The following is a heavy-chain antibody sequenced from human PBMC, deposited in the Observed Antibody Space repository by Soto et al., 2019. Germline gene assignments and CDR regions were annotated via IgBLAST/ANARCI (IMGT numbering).Heavy chain of an antibody. V-gene: IGHV1-69*01. CDR1: GGTFSSYA. J-gene: IGHJ5*02. D-gene: IGHD3-3*01. Sequence: QVQLVQSGAEVKKPGSSVKVSCKASGGTFSSYAISWVRQAPGQGLEWMGGIIPIFGTANYAQKFQGRVTITADESTSTAYVELSSLRSEDTAVYYCARSTPNYDFTANWFDPWGQGTLVTVSS. CDR2: IIPIFGTA. CDR3: ARSTPNYDFTANWFDP.